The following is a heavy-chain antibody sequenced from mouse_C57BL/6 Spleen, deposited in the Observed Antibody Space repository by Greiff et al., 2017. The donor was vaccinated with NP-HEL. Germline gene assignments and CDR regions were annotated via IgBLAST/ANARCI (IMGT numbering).Heavy chain of an antibody. CDR1: GFTFTDYY. J-gene: IGHJ1*03. Sequence: EVMLVESGGGLVQPGGSLSLSCAASGFTFTDYYMSWVRQPPGKALEWLGFIRNKANGYTTEYSASVKGRFTISRDNSQSILYLQMNALRAEDSATYYGARSSYGYFDVWGTGTTVTVSS. D-gene: IGHD1-1*01. CDR3: ARSSYGYFDV. V-gene: IGHV7-3*01. CDR2: IRNKANGYTT.